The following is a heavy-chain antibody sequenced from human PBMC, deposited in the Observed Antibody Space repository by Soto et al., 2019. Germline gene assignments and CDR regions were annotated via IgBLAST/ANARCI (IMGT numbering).Heavy chain of an antibody. CDR3: ARRGYDSSGYYPY. CDR1: GGSISSSNW. V-gene: IGHV4-4*02. Sequence: PSETLSLTCAVSGGSISSSNWWSWVRQPPGKGLEWIGEIYHSGSTNYNPSLKSRVTISVDKSKNQFSLKLSSVTAADTAVYYCARRGYDSSGYYPYWGQGTLVTVYS. CDR2: IYHSGST. D-gene: IGHD3-22*01. J-gene: IGHJ4*02.